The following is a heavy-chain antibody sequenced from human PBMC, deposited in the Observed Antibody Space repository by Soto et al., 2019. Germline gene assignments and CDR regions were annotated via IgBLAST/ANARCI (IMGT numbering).Heavy chain of an antibody. CDR2: ISGSGGST. Sequence: PXGSLRLSCASSGCTFRSYAMSCVRHSPGKGLEWVSAISGSGGSTYYADSVKGQFTISRDNSKNTLYLQMNSLRAEDTAVYYCAKAPRYYYDSSGYPERWGQGTLVIVSS. J-gene: IGHJ1*01. CDR3: AKAPRYYYDSSGYPER. CDR1: GCTFRSYA. V-gene: IGHV3-23*01. D-gene: IGHD3-22*01.